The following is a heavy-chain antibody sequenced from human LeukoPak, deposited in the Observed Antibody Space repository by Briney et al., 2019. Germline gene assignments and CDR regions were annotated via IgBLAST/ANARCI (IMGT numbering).Heavy chain of an antibody. D-gene: IGHD2-15*01. CDR3: ARYCSGGSCYSGAFDI. CDR2: ISGSGGSI. Sequence: GGSLRLSCAASGFTFSSYAMSWVRQAPGKGLEWVSAISGSGGSIYYADSVKGRFTISRDNSKNTLYLQMNSLRAEDTAVYYCARYCSGGSCYSGAFDIWGQGTMVTVSS. J-gene: IGHJ3*02. CDR1: GFTFSSYA. V-gene: IGHV3-23*01.